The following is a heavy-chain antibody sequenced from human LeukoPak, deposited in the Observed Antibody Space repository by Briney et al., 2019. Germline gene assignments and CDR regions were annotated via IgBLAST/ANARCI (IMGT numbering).Heavy chain of an antibody. CDR2: IYPGDSDT. CDR1: GYSFTNYW. J-gene: IGHJ4*02. CDR3: ARQLYSRFDY. Sequence: GESLKISCKGSGYSFTNYWIGWVRQMPGKGLEWLGIIYPGDSDTRYSPSFQGQVTISADRSISTAYLQWSSLKASDTAMYYCARQLYSRFDYWGQGTLVTVSS. V-gene: IGHV5-51*01. D-gene: IGHD2-21*01.